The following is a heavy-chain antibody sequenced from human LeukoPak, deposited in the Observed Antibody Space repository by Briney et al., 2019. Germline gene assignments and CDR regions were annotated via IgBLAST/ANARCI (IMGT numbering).Heavy chain of an antibody. CDR3: AKDLPPTIMIA. J-gene: IGHJ5*02. Sequence: PGGSLRLSCAASGFTFSTYGMQWVRQAPGKGLEWLSFIWFDGSSEHYADSVKGRFIISRDNSKSTLYLEMNSLRPEDTGVYYCAKDLPPTIMIAWGQGTLSPSPQ. V-gene: IGHV3-30*02. CDR2: IWFDGSSE. CDR1: GFTFSTYG. D-gene: IGHD2-2*02.